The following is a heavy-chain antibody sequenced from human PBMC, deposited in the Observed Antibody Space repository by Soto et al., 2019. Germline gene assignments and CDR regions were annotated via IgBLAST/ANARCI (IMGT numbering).Heavy chain of an antibody. CDR3: VKDGEYSSSYVFDS. CDR1: GFTFDDYA. J-gene: IGHJ4*02. D-gene: IGHD6-6*01. Sequence: GGSLRLSCVGSGFTFDDYAMHWVRQVPGKGLEWVSGISWNSGNIAYADSAKGRFTISRENVKNSLYLQMNGLRAEDTALYYCVKDGEYSSSYVFDSWGQGTLVTVSS. CDR2: ISWNSGNI. V-gene: IGHV3-9*01.